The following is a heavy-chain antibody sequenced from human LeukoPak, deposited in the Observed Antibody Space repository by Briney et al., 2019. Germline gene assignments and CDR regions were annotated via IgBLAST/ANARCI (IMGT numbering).Heavy chain of an antibody. CDR2: INPNSGGT. D-gene: IGHD3-22*01. V-gene: IGHV1-2*02. CDR3: ARDVNYDSSGYPTYYYYYGMDV. Sequence: GASVKVSCKASGYTFTGYYMHWVRQAPGQGLEWMGWINPNSGGTNYAQKFQGRVTMTRDTSISAAYMELSRLRSDDTAVYYCARDVNYDSSGYPTYYYYYGMDVWGQGTTVTVSS. J-gene: IGHJ6*02. CDR1: GYTFTGYY.